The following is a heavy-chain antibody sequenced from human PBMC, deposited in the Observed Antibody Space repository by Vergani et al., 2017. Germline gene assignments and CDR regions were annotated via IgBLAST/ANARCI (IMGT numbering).Heavy chain of an antibody. CDR1: GFTVSSNY. Sequence: EVQLVESGGGLVQPGGSLRLSCAASGFTVSSNYMSWVRQAPGKGLEWVGRIKSKTDGGTTDYAAPVKGRFTISRDDSKNTLYLQMNSLKTEDTAVYYCTTDSHGIAVAGYYYFDYWGQGTLVTVSS. CDR2: IKSKTDGGTT. D-gene: IGHD6-19*01. J-gene: IGHJ4*02. CDR3: TTDSHGIAVAGYYYFDY. V-gene: IGHV3-15*01.